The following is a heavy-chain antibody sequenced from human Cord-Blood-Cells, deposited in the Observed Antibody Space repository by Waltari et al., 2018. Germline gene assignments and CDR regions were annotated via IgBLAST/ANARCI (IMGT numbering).Heavy chain of an antibody. V-gene: IGHV4-34*01. Sequence: QVQLQQWGAGLLKPSETLSLTCAVYGGSFSGYYWSWIRQPPGKGREWIGEINHRGSTNYNPSLKSRVTISVDTSKNQFSLKLSSVTAADTAVYYCARGAYYGSGSYYAYYYYGMDVWGQGTTVTVSS. CDR1: GGSFSGYY. D-gene: IGHD3-10*01. CDR2: INHRGST. J-gene: IGHJ6*02. CDR3: ARGAYYGSGSYYAYYYYGMDV.